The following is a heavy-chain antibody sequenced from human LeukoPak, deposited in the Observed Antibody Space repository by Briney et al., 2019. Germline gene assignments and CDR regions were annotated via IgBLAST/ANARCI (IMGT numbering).Heavy chain of an antibody. V-gene: IGHV4-4*07. Sequence: SETLSLTCTVSGGSISSYYWSWIRQPAGKGLEWIGRIYTSGSTNYNPSLKSRVTMPVDTSKNQFSLKLSSVTAADTAVYYCARGEMHYGSGSYSRSWFDPWGQGTLVTVSS. CDR2: IYTSGST. CDR1: GGSISSYY. J-gene: IGHJ5*02. D-gene: IGHD3-10*01. CDR3: ARGEMHYGSGSYSRSWFDP.